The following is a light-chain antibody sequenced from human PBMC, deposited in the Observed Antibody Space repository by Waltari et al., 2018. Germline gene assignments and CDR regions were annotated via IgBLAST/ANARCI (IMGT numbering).Light chain of an antibody. J-gene: IGKJ2*01. V-gene: IGKV3-15*01. CDR1: QSVSTK. CDR3: QQYNHWPMYT. Sequence: LMTQSPATLSVSPGERATISCRASQSVSTKLAWYQPKPGQAPRRCMYVASTRATGIPGRFSGSGSGTEFTLTISSLQSEDFAVYYCQQYNHWPMYTFGQGTKLEIK. CDR2: VAS.